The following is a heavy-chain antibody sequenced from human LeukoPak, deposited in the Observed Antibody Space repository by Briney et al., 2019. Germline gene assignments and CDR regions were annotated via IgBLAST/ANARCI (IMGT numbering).Heavy chain of an antibody. J-gene: IGHJ6*02. Sequence: PWASVKVSCKASGYTFTSYYMHWVRRAPGQGLEWMGIINPSGGSTSYAQKFQGRVTMTRDTSTSTVYMELSSLRSEDTAVYYCARDAAAADTYYYYYGMDVWGQGTTVTVSS. D-gene: IGHD6-13*01. CDR1: GYTFTSYY. CDR3: ARDAAAADTYYYYYGMDV. V-gene: IGHV1-46*01. CDR2: INPSGGST.